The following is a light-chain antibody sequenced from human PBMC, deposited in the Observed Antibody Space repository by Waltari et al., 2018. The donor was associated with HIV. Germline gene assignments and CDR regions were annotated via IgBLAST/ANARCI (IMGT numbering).Light chain of an antibody. J-gene: IGLJ3*02. CDR2: CNN. CDR3: QSYDSTLSGWV. Sequence: QSVLTQPPSVSGSPGQRGTISCTAPSSNTLATYAFHWYRQLPGTAPQVLIYCNNNRPSGVPDRFSGSKSGTSASLAITGLQPEDESDYHCQSYDSTLSGWVFGGGTKLTVL. CDR1: SSNTLATYA. V-gene: IGLV1-40*01.